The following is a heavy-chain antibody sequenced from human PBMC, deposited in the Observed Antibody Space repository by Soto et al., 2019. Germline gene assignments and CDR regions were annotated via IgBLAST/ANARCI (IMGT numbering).Heavy chain of an antibody. J-gene: IGHJ6*02. CDR3: ARDSRYYYYYGMDV. CDR2: IYHSGST. Sequence: SKTLSRTCSVSVYSSSSGYYWGCIRQPPGKGLEWIGSIYHSGSTYYNPSLKSRVTISVDTSKNQFSLKLSSVTAADTAVYYCARDSRYYYYYGMDVWGQGTTVPVS. V-gene: IGHV4-38-2*02. CDR1: VYSSSSGYY.